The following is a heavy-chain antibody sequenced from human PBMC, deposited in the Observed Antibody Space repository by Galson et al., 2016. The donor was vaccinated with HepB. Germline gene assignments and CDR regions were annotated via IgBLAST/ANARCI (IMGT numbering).Heavy chain of an antibody. Sequence: SLRLSCAASGSTFKDYAMQWVRQAPGKGLEWVSSINWSGSKIDYADSVKGRFTISRDNAKNSLFLQMNSLRTEDTALYYCVRCSGGTCSPPLGRLDVWGQGTMVTVSS. CDR1: GSTFKDYA. V-gene: IGHV3-9*01. CDR3: VRCSGGTCSPPLGRLDV. CDR2: INWSGSKI. D-gene: IGHD2-15*01. J-gene: IGHJ3*01.